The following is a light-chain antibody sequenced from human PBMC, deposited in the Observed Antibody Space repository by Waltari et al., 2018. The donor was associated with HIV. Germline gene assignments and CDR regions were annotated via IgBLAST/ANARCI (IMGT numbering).Light chain of an antibody. CDR2: TNN. J-gene: IGLJ1*01. CDR1: RSNIGSNT. CDR3: AAWDDTLNGYV. Sequence: QSVLTQSPSASGTPGQRVTISCSGSRSNIGSNTVNWYQQLPGTAPKLLIYTNNRRPSGVPDRSSGSKSGTSASLDISGLQSEDEADYYCAAWDDTLNGYVFGFGTKVTVL. V-gene: IGLV1-44*01.